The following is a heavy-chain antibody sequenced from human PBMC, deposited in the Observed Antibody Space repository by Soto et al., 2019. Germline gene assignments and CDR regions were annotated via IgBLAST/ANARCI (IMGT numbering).Heavy chain of an antibody. Sequence: PGGSLRLSCKASGFTFSNSGMHWVRQAPGKGLEWVAVIWHDGSHKYYADSVKGRFTISRDNSNNTVFLQMNTLRAEDTAVYYCAKDQREKWFGELDFDYWGQGTLVTVSS. CDR2: IWHDGSHK. V-gene: IGHV3-33*06. J-gene: IGHJ4*02. CDR3: AKDQREKWFGELDFDY. D-gene: IGHD3-10*01. CDR1: GFTFSNSG.